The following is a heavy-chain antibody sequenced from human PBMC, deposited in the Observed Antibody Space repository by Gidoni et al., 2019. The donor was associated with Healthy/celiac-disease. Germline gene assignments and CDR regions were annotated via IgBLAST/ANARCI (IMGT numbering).Heavy chain of an antibody. CDR3: ARDERKYNWNPAGLVVY. D-gene: IGHD1-20*01. Sequence: VQLVQSGAEVKKPGASVTFSCNASGYTFTRPGISWVRQAPGQGLEWMGWISAYNGNTNYAQKLQGRDTMTTDTSTSTANMELRSLRSDDTAVYYCARDERKYNWNPAGLVVYWGQGTLVTVSS. CDR1: GYTFTRPG. CDR2: ISAYNGNT. V-gene: IGHV1-18*01. J-gene: IGHJ4*02.